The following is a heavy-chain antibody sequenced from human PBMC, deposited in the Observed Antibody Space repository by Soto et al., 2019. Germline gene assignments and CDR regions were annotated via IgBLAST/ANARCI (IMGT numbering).Heavy chain of an antibody. CDR2: IHLDIGDT. CDR3: ALEPTGTAGFDY. D-gene: IGHD2-21*02. J-gene: IGHJ4*02. Sequence: QVQMVQSGAEVKKHGASVKVSCKASGHTFTGHHMHWVRQAPGQGLEWMGLIHLDIGDTKYAQKFQGRVTSTSDTSITTAYMELRGLRSDDTAVYYCALEPTGTAGFDYWGQGTLVTVSS. CDR1: GHTFTGHH. V-gene: IGHV1-2*02.